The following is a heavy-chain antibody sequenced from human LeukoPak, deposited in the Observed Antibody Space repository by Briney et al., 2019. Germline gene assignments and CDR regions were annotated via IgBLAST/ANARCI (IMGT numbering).Heavy chain of an antibody. J-gene: IGHJ5*02. CDR3: AKDMGSASTGGFDP. Sequence: GGSLRLSCAASGFTFDDYAMHWVRQAPGKGLEWVSGLSWNSGSIGYADSVKGRFTISRDNAKNSLYLQMISLRAEDTAWYYCAKDMGSASTGGFDPWGQGTLVTVSS. V-gene: IGHV3-9*01. CDR1: GFTFDDYA. CDR2: LSWNSGSI. D-gene: IGHD2-15*01.